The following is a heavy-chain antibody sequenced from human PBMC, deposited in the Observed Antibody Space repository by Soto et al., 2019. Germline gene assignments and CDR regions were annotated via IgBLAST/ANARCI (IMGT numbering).Heavy chain of an antibody. CDR3: TTGGRWTDFDY. CDR1: GFNLGDYA. CDR2: IRSKGYGGTT. V-gene: IGHV3-49*03. Sequence: GGSLRLSCRGSGFNLGDYAMSWFRQAPGKGLEWVGFIRSKGYGGTTEYAASVKGRFIISRDESKSIAYLQMNSLKTEDTAVYYCTTGGRWTDFDYWGQGTLVTVSS. J-gene: IGHJ4*02. D-gene: IGHD2-8*02.